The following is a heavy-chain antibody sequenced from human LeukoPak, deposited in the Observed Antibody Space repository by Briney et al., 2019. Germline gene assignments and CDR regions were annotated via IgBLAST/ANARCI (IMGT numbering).Heavy chain of an antibody. J-gene: IGHJ4*02. V-gene: IGHV3-33*01. CDR2: IWYDGSDK. Sequence: GRSLRLSCAASGFTFSTYGMHWVRQAPGKGLEWVAVIWYDGSDKYYADSVKGRFTISRDNSKITLYLQLNSLRVEDTAVYYCARASGPFDYWGQGTLVTVSS. CDR1: GFTFSTYG. D-gene: IGHD5-12*01. CDR3: ARASGPFDY.